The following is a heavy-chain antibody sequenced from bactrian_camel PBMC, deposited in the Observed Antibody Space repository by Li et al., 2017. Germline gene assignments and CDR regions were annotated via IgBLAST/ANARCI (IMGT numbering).Heavy chain of an antibody. D-gene: IGHD2*01. J-gene: IGHJ4*01. V-gene: IGHV3S40*01. CDR2: IYTGGSGT. CDR1: GYTYNTNR. Sequence: QLVESGGGSVQAGGSLRLSCAASGYTYNTNRMGWFRQAPGKAREWVAAIYTGGSGTSDADSVQDRFTISQDAAKNTVYLHLNSLKPEDTAMYYCAVSADPDCTYCRGGYCYTGGNWGQGTQVTVS. CDR3: AVSADPDCTYCRGGYCYTGGN.